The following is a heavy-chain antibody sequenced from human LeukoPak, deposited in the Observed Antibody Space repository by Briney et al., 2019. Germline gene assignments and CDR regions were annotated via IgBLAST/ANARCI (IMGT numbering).Heavy chain of an antibody. CDR1: GFTFDDYA. Sequence: GGSLRLSCAASGFTFDDYAMHWVRQAPGKGLVWVSYIKNDGITTAYADSVKGRFTISRDNAMNTLFLQMNSLRAEDTAMYYCARDRYYIQDYWGQGTLVTVSS. CDR3: ARDRYYIQDY. J-gene: IGHJ4*02. D-gene: IGHD3-22*01. V-gene: IGHV3-74*01. CDR2: IKNDGITT.